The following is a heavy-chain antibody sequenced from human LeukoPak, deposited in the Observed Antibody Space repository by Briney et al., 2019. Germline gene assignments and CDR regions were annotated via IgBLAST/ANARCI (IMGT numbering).Heavy chain of an antibody. CDR1: GGSISSYY. Sequence: SETLSLTCTVSGGSISSYYWSWIRQPPGKGLEWIGYIYYSGSTNYNPSLKSRVTISVDTSKNQFSLKLSSVTAADTAVYYCARDYNDILTGYYSLDYWGQGTLVTVSS. D-gene: IGHD3-9*01. J-gene: IGHJ4*02. CDR2: IYYSGST. V-gene: IGHV4-59*01. CDR3: ARDYNDILTGYYSLDY.